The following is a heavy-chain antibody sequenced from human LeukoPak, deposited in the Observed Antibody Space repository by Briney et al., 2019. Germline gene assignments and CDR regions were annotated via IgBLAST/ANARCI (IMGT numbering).Heavy chain of an antibody. V-gene: IGHV3-7*01. Sequence: GGSLRLSCAASGFTFSSYYMSWVRQAPGKGLEWVANIKQDGSEKYYMDSVKGRFTISRDNAKNSLYLQMNSLRAEDTAVYYCARGVGTAAAFDDWGQATLVTVSS. CDR2: IKQDGSEK. J-gene: IGHJ4*02. CDR3: ARGVGTAAAFDD. CDR1: GFTFSSYY. D-gene: IGHD2-2*01.